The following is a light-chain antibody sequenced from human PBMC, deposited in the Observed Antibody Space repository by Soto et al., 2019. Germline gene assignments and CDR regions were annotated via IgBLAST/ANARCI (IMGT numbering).Light chain of an antibody. Sequence: IQLTQSPSSLSASVGDRVTISCRASQGIANFLAWYQQKPGKAPKLLIYGASTLQSGVPSRFSGSGSGTDFNLTISSLQPEDFATYCQQLNSFPIPFGPGTKVDIK. CDR1: QGIANF. CDR3: QQLNSFPIP. V-gene: IGKV1-9*01. CDR2: GAS. J-gene: IGKJ3*01.